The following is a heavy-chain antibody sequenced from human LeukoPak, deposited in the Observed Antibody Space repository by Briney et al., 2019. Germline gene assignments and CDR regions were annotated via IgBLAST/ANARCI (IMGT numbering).Heavy chain of an antibody. Sequence: PSETLSLTCTVSGGSISSYFWTWIRQPAGRGLEWIGHIYSSGSFKYNPSLKSRVTMSIDTSKNQLSLKLNSVTAADTAVYYCARSGGSSSGSLGLWYSDIWGQGTMVTVSS. J-gene: IGHJ3*02. CDR1: GGSISSYF. CDR3: ARSGGSSSGSLGLWYSDI. D-gene: IGHD6-19*01. CDR2: IYSSGSF. V-gene: IGHV4-4*07.